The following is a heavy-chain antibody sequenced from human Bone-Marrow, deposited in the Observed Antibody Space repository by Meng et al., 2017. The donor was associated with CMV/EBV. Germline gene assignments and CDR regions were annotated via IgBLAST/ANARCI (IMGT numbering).Heavy chain of an antibody. D-gene: IGHD2-2*01. CDR3: SRDVEPGAFGLFL. J-gene: IGHJ4*02. V-gene: IGHV3-21*01. Sequence: GESLKNSCAASGFTFSVFNMNWIRQAPGKGLEWVSSISPTSTYIHYADSVKGRFTISRDNAQNSLYLQMNSLRAGDTAMYYCSRDVEPGAFGLFLWGQGTLVTVSS. CDR1: GFTFSVFN. CDR2: ISPTSTYI.